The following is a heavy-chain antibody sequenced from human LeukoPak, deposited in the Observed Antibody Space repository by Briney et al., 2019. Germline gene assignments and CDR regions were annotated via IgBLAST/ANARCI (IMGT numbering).Heavy chain of an antibody. CDR2: INHSGST. CDR1: GGSFSGYY. D-gene: IGHD5-18*01. V-gene: IGHV4-34*01. J-gene: IGHJ4*02. CDR3: ARIQLWFWYFDY. Sequence: PSETLSLTCAVYGGSFSGYYWSWIRQPPGKGLGWIGEINHSGSTNYNPSLKSRVTTSVDTSKNQFSLKLSSVTAADTAVYYCARIQLWFWYFDYWGQGTLVTVSS.